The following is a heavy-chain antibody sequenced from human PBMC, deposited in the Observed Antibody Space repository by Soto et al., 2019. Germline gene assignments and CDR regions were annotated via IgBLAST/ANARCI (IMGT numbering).Heavy chain of an antibody. CDR2: ISYDGSNK. V-gene: IGHV3-30-3*01. J-gene: IGHJ6*02. D-gene: IGHD3-3*01. CDR1: GFTFSSYA. Sequence: PGGSLRLSCAASGFTFSSYAMHWVRQAPGKGLEWVAVISYDGSNKYYADSVKGRFTIPRDNSKNTLYLQMNSLRAEDTAVYYCARDVQRPYYDFWSGYYGRDYYYYGMDVWGQGTTVTVSS. CDR3: ARDVQRPYYDFWSGYYGRDYYYYGMDV.